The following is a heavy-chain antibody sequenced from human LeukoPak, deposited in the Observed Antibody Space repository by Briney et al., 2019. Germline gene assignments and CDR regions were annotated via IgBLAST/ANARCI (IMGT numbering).Heavy chain of an antibody. CDR2: VYTTGTT. CDR1: GGSISSGAYY. J-gene: IGHJ5*02. CDR3: ARTATKKGWFDP. D-gene: IGHD2-21*02. Sequence: PSETLSLTCSVSGGSISSGAYYWSWVRQPAGKGLEWIGRVYTTGTTTYNPSLKSRVIISVDTSKNQFSLKLSSVTAADAAVYYCARTATKKGWFDPWGQGTLVAVSS. V-gene: IGHV4-61*02.